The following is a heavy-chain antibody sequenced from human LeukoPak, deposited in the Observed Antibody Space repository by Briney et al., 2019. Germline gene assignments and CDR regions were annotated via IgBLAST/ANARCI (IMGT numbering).Heavy chain of an antibody. CDR3: AKARRDMGNWHGFDY. CDR2: IYYSGST. V-gene: IGHV4-61*08. Sequence: SGPTLVNPTQTLTLTCSFSGFSLSTSGVCVSWIRQPPGKGLEWIGYIYYSGSTNYSPSLNSRVTISVDTSKSQFSLKLSSVTAADTAVYYCAKARRDMGNWHGFDYWGQGTLVTVSS. CDR1: GFSLSTSGVC. J-gene: IGHJ4*02. D-gene: IGHD1-1*01.